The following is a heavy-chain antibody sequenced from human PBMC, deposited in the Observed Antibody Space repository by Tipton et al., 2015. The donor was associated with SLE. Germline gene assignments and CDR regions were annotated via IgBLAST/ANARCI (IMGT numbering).Heavy chain of an antibody. J-gene: IGHJ4*02. CDR2: VFYSGST. CDR3: ARVSSGYFDY. V-gene: IGHV4-4*02. CDR1: GDSMNSTNW. D-gene: IGHD6-6*01. Sequence: GLVKPSGTLSLTCAVSGDSMNSTNWWSWVRQPPGKGLEWIGNVFYSGSTSSNPSLKSRLTISVDKSKNQFSLKLTSVTAADTAVYYCARVSSGYFDYWGQGTLVTVSS.